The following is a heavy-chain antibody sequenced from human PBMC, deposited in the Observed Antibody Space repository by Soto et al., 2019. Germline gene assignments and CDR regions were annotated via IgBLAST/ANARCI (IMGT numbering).Heavy chain of an antibody. CDR1: GGSISSGGFY. CDR2: IYHSGST. Sequence: SETLSLTCTVSGGSISSGGFYWSWIRQYPGKGLEWIGYIYHSGSTYYNPSLKSRLSISIDTSKNQFSLKLSSVTAADTALYFCARGGDSYTIFDYWGQGTRVTVSS. CDR3: ARGGDSYTIFDY. J-gene: IGHJ4*02. V-gene: IGHV4-31*03. D-gene: IGHD5-18*01.